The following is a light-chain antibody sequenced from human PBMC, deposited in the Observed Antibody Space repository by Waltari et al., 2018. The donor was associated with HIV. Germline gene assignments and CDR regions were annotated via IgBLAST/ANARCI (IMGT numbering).Light chain of an antibody. CDR3: QQSDAIVWT. CDR1: QSISTY. Sequence: DIQMTQSPSSLSASVGDRVTITCRASQSISTYLHWFQQKPGKAPKLLIYDASTLQSGVPSRFSGSGSGTDFTLTISNLQPDDFATYFCQQSDAIVWTFGQGTKVEIK. J-gene: IGKJ1*01. CDR2: DAS. V-gene: IGKV1-39*01.